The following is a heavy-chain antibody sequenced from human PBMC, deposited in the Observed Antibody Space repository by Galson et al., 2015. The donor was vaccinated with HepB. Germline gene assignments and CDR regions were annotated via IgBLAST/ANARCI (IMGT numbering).Heavy chain of an antibody. CDR2: TYYRSKWSN. Sequence: CAISGDSVSSNSAGWTWIRQSPSRGLEWLGRTYYRSKWSNDYAVSVKSRITINPDTSKNQFSLQLNSVTPEDTAVYYCTRYNWNSRTFDYWGQGISVTVSS. CDR3: TRYNWNSRTFDY. CDR1: GDSVSSNSAG. V-gene: IGHV6-1*01. D-gene: IGHD1-7*01. J-gene: IGHJ4*02.